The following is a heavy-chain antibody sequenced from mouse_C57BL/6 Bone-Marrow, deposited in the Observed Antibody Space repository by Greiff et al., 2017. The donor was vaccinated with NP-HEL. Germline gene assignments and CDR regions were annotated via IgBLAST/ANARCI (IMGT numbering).Heavy chain of an antibody. CDR3: VRWGLRFYAMDY. D-gene: IGHD2-2*01. Sequence: EVKLVESGGGLVQPKGSLKLSCAASGFSFNTYAMNWVRQAPGKGLEWVARIRSKSNNYATYYADSVKDRFTISRDDSESMLYLQMNNLKTEDTAMYYCVRWGLRFYAMDYWGQGTSVTVSS. CDR2: IRSKSNNYAT. CDR1: GFSFNTYA. J-gene: IGHJ4*01. V-gene: IGHV10-1*01.